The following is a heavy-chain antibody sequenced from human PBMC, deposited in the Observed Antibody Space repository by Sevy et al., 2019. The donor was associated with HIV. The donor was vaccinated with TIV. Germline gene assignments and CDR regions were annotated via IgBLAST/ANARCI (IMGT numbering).Heavy chain of an antibody. V-gene: IGHV3-23*01. CDR2: ISGSGGST. CDR1: GFTFSSYA. Sequence: GGSMRLSCAASGFTFSSYAMSWVRQAPGKGLEWVSAISGSGGSTYYADSVKGRFTISRDNSKNTLYLQMNSLRAEDTAVYYCAKDLDVVTAEDAFDIWGQGTMVTVSS. CDR3: AKDLDVVTAEDAFDI. J-gene: IGHJ3*02. D-gene: IGHD2-21*02.